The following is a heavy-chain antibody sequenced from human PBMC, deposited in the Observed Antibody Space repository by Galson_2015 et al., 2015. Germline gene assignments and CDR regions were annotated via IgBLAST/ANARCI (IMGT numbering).Heavy chain of an antibody. J-gene: IGHJ4*02. D-gene: IGHD1-1*01. CDR3: ARDNFKYNWNDEPFDY. V-gene: IGHV3-11*01. CDR1: GFTFSDYY. CDR2: ISSSGSTI. Sequence: SLRLSCAASGFTFSDYYMSWIRQAPGKGLEWVSYISSSGSTIYYADSVKGRFTISRDNAKNSLYLQMNSLRAEDTAVYYCARDNFKYNWNDEPFDYWGQGSLVTVSS.